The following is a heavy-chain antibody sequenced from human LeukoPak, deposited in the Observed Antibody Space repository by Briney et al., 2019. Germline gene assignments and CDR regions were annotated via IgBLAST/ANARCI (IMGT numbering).Heavy chain of an antibody. Sequence: GGSLRLSCAATGFTFSSYAMHWVRQAPGKGLEWVAVISYDGSNKYYADSVEGRFTISRDNSKNTLYLQMNSLRAEDTAVYYCATPLYYFDGSGYHQGGDWGQGTLVTVSS. CDR3: ATPLYYFDGSGYHQGGD. D-gene: IGHD3-22*01. CDR2: ISYDGSNK. V-gene: IGHV3-30-3*01. CDR1: GFTFSSYA. J-gene: IGHJ4*02.